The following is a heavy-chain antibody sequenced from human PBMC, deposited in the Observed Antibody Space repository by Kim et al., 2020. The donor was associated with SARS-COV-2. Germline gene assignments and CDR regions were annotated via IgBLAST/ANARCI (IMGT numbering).Heavy chain of an antibody. V-gene: IGHV3-9*01. J-gene: IGHJ5*02. CDR2: ISWNSGSI. D-gene: IGHD5-18*01. Sequence: GGSLRLSCAASGFTFDDYAMHWVRQAPGKGLEWVSGISWNSGSIGYADSVKGRFTISRDNAKNSLYLQMNSLRAEDTALSYCAKAIRAMVTSSGRFDPWGQGTLVTVSS. CDR3: AKAIRAMVTSSGRFDP. CDR1: GFTFDDYA.